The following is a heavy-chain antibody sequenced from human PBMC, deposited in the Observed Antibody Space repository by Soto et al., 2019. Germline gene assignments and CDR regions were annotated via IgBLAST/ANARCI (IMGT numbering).Heavy chain of an antibody. CDR2: IYYSGST. J-gene: IGHJ4*02. D-gene: IGHD3-3*01. CDR3: ARGYYDFWSGYPKPELVY. CDR1: GGSISSGGYY. Sequence: QVQLQESGPGLVKPSQTLSLTCTVSGGSISSGGYYWSWIRQHPGKGLGWIGYIYYSGSTYYNPSLKSRVTISVDTSKNQFSLKLSSVTAADTAVYYCARGYYDFWSGYPKPELVYWGQGTLVTVSS. V-gene: IGHV4-31*03.